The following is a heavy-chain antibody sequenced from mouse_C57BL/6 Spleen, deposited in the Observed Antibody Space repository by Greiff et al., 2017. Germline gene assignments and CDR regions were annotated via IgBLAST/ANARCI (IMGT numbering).Heavy chain of an antibody. J-gene: IGHJ1*03. D-gene: IGHD1-1*01. CDR3: ARYGSDFDV. CDR2: ISDGGSYT. Sequence: EVKLMESGGGLVKPGGSLKLSCAASGFTFSSYAMSWVRQTPEKRLEWVATISDGGSYTYYPDNVKGRFTISRDNAKNNLYLQMSHLKSEDTAMYYCARYGSDFDVWGTGTTVTVSS. CDR1: GFTFSSYA. V-gene: IGHV5-4*03.